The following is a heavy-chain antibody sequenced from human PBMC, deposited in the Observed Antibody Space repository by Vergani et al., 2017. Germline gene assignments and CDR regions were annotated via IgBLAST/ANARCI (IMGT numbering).Heavy chain of an antibody. V-gene: IGHV3-11*04. Sequence: VQLLQSGGGVIQPGGSLRLSCAASGFIFGDYFMGWIRQAPGKGLEWVSYIGSGGSPTYYAVFAKGRFTISRDNVKNSVYLQLNSLRADDTAVYYCARAGCIGGKCYSVYFYGLDVWGPGTTVIVSS. CDR1: GFIFGDYF. CDR3: ARAGCIGGKCYSVYFYGLDV. J-gene: IGHJ6*02. D-gene: IGHD2-21*01. CDR2: IGSGGSPT.